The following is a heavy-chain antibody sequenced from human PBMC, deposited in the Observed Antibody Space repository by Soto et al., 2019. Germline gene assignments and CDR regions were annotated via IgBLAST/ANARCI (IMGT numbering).Heavy chain of an antibody. D-gene: IGHD6-6*01. V-gene: IGHV1-69*13. CDR1: GGTFSSYS. CDR3: AIEYSSSPPYYPIGY. CDR2: IIPIFGTA. J-gene: IGHJ4*02. Sequence: ASVKVSCKASGGTFSSYSISWVRQAPGQGLEWMGGIIPIFGTANYARKFQGRVTITADESTSTAYMELSSLRSEDTAVYYCAIEYSSSPPYYPIGYWGQGTLVTVSS.